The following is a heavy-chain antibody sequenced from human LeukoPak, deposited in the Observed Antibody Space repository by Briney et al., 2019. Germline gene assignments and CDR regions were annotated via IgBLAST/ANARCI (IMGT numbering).Heavy chain of an antibody. D-gene: IGHD5-12*01. V-gene: IGHV4-39*07. J-gene: IGHJ6*03. CDR2: SYDSGSS. Sequence: SESLSLTCTVSGGSISSSSYYWGWIRQPPVKGLEWIGSSYDSGSSFDNPALKSRFTITVDTSKNQFSLNLSSVTAADTAVYYCARAGGMVATHTYYYYYTDGSGKGTTVTVSS. CDR1: GGSISSSSYY. CDR3: ARAGGMVATHTYYYYYTDG.